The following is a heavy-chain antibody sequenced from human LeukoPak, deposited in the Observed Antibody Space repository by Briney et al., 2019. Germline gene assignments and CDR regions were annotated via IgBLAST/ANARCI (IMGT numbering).Heavy chain of an antibody. CDR2: MNPNTGST. J-gene: IGHJ4*02. CDR1: RYTFTSYD. CDR3: ARLSQTPDYYSNGGYYYLGY. D-gene: IGHD3-22*01. Sequence: ASVKVSCKASRYTFTSYDINWVREAAGQGLEWMGWMNPNTGSTGLAQKFQARLTMTRNTSISTAYMELSSLRSEDTAVYYCARLSQTPDYYSNGGYYYLGYWGQGTPVTVSS. V-gene: IGHV1-8*01.